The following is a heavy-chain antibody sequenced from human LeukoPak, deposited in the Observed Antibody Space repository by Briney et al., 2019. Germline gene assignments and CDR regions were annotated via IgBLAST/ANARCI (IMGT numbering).Heavy chain of an antibody. CDR1: GVSFSGYY. Sequence: PSETLSLTCAVYGVSFSGYYWSWIRQAPGKGLEWIGAINHSGGNNYNPSLQSRVTISVDTSKNQFSLKLSSVTAADTAVYYCASRIVVVPAVNHGMDVWGQGTTVTVS. CDR2: INHSGGN. J-gene: IGHJ6*02. D-gene: IGHD2-2*01. V-gene: IGHV4-34*01. CDR3: ASRIVVVPAVNHGMDV.